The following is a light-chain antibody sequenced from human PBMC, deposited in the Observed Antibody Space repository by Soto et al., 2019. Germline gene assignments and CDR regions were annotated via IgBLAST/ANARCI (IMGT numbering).Light chain of an antibody. J-gene: IGKJ1*01. Sequence: IVMTQSPDSLAVSLGERATINCKSSQSVLYSSNNKNYLAWYQQKPGQPPKLLIYWASTRESGVPDRFSGSGSGTDFTLTISSLQAEDVVVYYCQQYYRPWTFGQGTKVEIK. V-gene: IGKV4-1*01. CDR1: QSVLYSSNNKNY. CDR3: QQYYRPWT. CDR2: WAS.